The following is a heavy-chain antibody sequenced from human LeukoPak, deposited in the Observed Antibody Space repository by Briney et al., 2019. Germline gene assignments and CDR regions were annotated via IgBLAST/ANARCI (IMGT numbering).Heavy chain of an antibody. CDR2: INHSGST. CDR1: GGSFSGYY. J-gene: IGHJ4*02. D-gene: IGHD5-18*01. Sequence: SETLSLTCAVYGGSFSGYYWSWLRQPPGKGLEWIGEINHSGSTNYNPSLKSRVTISVDTSKNQFSLKLSSVTAADTAVYYCAGGYSYGIHDYRGQGTLVTVSS. V-gene: IGHV4-34*01. CDR3: AGGYSYGIHDY.